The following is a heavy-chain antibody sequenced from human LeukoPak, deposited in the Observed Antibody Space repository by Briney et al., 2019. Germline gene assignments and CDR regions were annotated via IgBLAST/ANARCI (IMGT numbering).Heavy chain of an antibody. CDR2: INPNSGGT. J-gene: IGHJ4*02. Sequence: GASVKVSCKASGYTFTGYYMHWVRQAPGQGLEWMGWINPNSGGTNYAQKFQGRVTMTRDTSISTAYMELSRLRSDDTAVYYCARDSEAAAGAFDYWGQGTLVTVSS. V-gene: IGHV1-2*02. D-gene: IGHD6-13*01. CDR3: ARDSEAAAGAFDY. CDR1: GYTFTGYY.